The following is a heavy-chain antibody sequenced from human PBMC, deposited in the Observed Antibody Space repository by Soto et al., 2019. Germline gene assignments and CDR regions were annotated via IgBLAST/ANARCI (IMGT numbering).Heavy chain of an antibody. V-gene: IGHV1-69*06. CDR3: ARTGSSGWHTHYYGMDV. Sequence: ASVNISCKASGGTFSSYAISWVRQAPGQGLEWMGGIIPIFGTANYAQKFQGRVTITADKSTSTAYMELSSLRSEDTAVYYCARTGSSGWHTHYYGMDVWGQGTTVTVSS. D-gene: IGHD6-19*01. J-gene: IGHJ6*02. CDR1: GGTFSSYA. CDR2: IIPIFGTA.